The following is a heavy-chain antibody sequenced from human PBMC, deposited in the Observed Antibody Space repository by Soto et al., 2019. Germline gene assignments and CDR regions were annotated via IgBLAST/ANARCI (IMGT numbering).Heavy chain of an antibody. CDR2: IYYSGST. Sequence: QLQLQESGPGLVKPSETLSLTCTVSGGSISSSSYYWGWIRQPPGKGLEWIGSIYYSGSTYYNPSLKSRVTRAVDTSKNQFSLKLSSVTAADTAVYYCARITGLTYGDRNYWYFDLWGRGTLVTVSS. J-gene: IGHJ2*01. V-gene: IGHV4-39*01. D-gene: IGHD4-17*01. CDR3: ARITGLTYGDRNYWYFDL. CDR1: GGSISSSSYY.